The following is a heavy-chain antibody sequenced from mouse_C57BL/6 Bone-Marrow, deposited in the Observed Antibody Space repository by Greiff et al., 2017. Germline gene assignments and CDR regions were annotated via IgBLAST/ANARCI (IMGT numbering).Heavy chain of an antibody. V-gene: IGHV3-6*01. CDR3: AVRYYGSSYERWFAY. CDR1: GYSITSGYY. CDR2: ISYDGIN. Sequence: EVQLKESGPGLVKPSQSLSLTCSVTGYSITSGYYWNWIRQFPGNKLEWMGYISYDGINNYNPSLKNRISITRDTSKNQFFLKLNSVTTEDTATYYCAVRYYGSSYERWFAYWGQGTLVTVSA. D-gene: IGHD1-1*01. J-gene: IGHJ3*01.